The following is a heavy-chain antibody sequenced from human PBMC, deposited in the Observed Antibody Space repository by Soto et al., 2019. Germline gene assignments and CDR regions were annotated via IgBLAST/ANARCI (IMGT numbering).Heavy chain of an antibody. V-gene: IGHV1-69*13. Sequence: SVKVSCKPSGGTFSSYAISWVRQAPGQGLEWMGGIIPIFGTANYAQKLQGRVTITADESTSTAYMELSILRSEETAVYYCARRVVGAMPGNWFDPWGQGTLVTVS. J-gene: IGHJ5*02. D-gene: IGHD1-26*01. CDR2: IIPIFGTA. CDR3: ARRVVGAMPGNWFDP. CDR1: GGTFSSYA.